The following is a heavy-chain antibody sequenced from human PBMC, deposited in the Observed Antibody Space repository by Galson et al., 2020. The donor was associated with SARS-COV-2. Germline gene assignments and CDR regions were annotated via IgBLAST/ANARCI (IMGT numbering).Heavy chain of an antibody. V-gene: IGHV4-61*09. CDR1: GGSINSGSYH. CDR3: AREVQLWPNWFDP. Sequence: SETLSLTCTVSGGSINSGSYHWSWIRQPAGKGLEWIGHISASGSTDYNPSLKSRVTISEETSKNQVSLKLSSVTAADTAIYYCAREVQLWPNWFDPWGQGTLVTGSS. D-gene: IGHD5-18*01. CDR2: ISASGST. J-gene: IGHJ5*02.